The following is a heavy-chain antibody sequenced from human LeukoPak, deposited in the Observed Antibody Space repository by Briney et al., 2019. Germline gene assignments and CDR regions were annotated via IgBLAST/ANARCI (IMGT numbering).Heavy chain of an antibody. V-gene: IGHV3-15*01. Sequence: GGSLRLSCAASGFTFSNAWMSWVRQAPGKGLEWVGRIKSKTDGGTKDYAAPVKGRFTISRDDSKNMLYLKMNSLKTEDTAVYYCTTPPVLRYFAWLHYGMDVWRQGTTVTVSS. J-gene: IGHJ6*02. CDR2: IKSKTDGGTK. CDR1: GFTFSNAW. D-gene: IGHD3-9*01. CDR3: TTPPVLRYFAWLHYGMDV.